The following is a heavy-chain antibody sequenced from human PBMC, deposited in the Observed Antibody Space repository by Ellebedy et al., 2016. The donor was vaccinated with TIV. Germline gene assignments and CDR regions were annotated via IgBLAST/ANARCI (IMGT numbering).Heavy chain of an antibody. V-gene: IGHV4-34*01. J-gene: IGHJ3*02. D-gene: IGHD3-10*01. CDR3: ARGVVPTGGSPSADAFDI. CDR1: GGSFSDNH. Sequence: SETLSLXCAVYGGSFSDNHWTWIRQPPGKGLEWIGEIDHSGSPNHNPSLKSRVTISVDTSKNQFSLKLSSVSAADTAVYYCARGVVPTGGSPSADAFDIWGQGTMITVSS. CDR2: IDHSGSP.